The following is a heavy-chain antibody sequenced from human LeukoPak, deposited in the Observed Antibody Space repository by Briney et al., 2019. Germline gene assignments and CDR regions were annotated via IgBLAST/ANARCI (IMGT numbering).Heavy chain of an antibody. Sequence: GGSLRLSCAASGFTFSDYYMSWIRQAPGKGLEWVSYISSSGSTIYYADSVKGRFTISRDNAKNSLYLQMNSLRAEDTALYYCAKGPSYYDSSGYYSWGQGTLVTVSS. CDR3: AKGPSYYDSSGYYS. CDR1: GFTFSDYY. CDR2: ISSSGSTI. D-gene: IGHD3-22*01. V-gene: IGHV3-11*01. J-gene: IGHJ4*02.